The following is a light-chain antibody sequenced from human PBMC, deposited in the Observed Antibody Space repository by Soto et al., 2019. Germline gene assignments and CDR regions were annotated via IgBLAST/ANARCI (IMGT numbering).Light chain of an antibody. V-gene: IGKV3-20*01. J-gene: IGKJ2*01. CDR3: QQYGSSPPAT. Sequence: EIVLTQSPGTLSLSPGERATLSCRASQSVSSSYLAWYQQKPGQAPRLLIYGASSRATGIPDRFSGSGSGTDFPLTISRLEPEDFAVYYCQQYGSSPPATFGQGTKLEI. CDR1: QSVSSSY. CDR2: GAS.